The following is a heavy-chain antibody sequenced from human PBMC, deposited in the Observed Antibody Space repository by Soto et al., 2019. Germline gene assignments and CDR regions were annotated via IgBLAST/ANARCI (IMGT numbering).Heavy chain of an antibody. CDR1: GRSINSRNYY. D-gene: IGHD3-22*01. Sequence: SETLSLTCTVYGRSINSRNYYWGWLRHPPGKGREWVASIFDSGNNFYNPSQNIQVTMSVDTSKNQFSLKLWSVTAADAAVYYCARQTKDYYDSSGYDLTWGQGILVTVSS. J-gene: IGHJ5*02. CDR3: ARQTKDYYDSSGYDLT. CDR2: IFDSGNN. V-gene: IGHV4-39*01.